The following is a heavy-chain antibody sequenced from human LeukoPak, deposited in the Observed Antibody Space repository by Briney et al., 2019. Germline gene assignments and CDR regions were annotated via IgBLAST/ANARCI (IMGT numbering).Heavy chain of an antibody. J-gene: IGHJ4*02. CDR2: IYYSGST. V-gene: IGHV4-59*02. Sequence: SETLSLTCTVSVGSVSSYYWSWIRQPPGKGLEWIGYIYYSGSTNSNPSLKSRVTISLDTSKNQFSLKLSSVTAADTAVYYCARAPGGGYYSYYFDYWGQGTLVTVSS. D-gene: IGHD3-22*01. CDR3: ARAPGGGYYSYYFDY. CDR1: VGSVSSYY.